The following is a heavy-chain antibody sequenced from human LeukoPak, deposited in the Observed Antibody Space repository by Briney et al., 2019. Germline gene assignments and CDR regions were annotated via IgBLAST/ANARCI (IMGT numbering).Heavy chain of an antibody. D-gene: IGHD2-2*01. Sequence: SETLSLTCTVSGGSISSGSYYWSWIRQPAGKGLEWIGRIYTSGSTNYNPSLKSRVTISVDTSKNQFSLKLSSVTAADTAVYYCARDSSPGPSCSSTSCFRRNHGIDYWGQGTLVTVSS. CDR3: ARDSSPGPSCSSTSCFRRNHGIDY. CDR1: GGSISSGSYY. CDR2: IYTSGST. J-gene: IGHJ4*02. V-gene: IGHV4-61*02.